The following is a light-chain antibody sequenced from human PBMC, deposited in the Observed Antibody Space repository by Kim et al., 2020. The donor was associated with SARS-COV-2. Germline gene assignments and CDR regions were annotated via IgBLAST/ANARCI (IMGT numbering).Light chain of an antibody. CDR2: RVS. Sequence: EIVMTQSPATLSVSPGDRVTLSCRASQNIGTALAWYQQRPGQAPRLLMSRVSARATGVPVRFTGGGSGTDFSLTISSLQSEDIGVYYCQRCHEWPPITFGGGTKVDIK. CDR3: QRCHEWPPIT. CDR1: QNIGTA. J-gene: IGKJ4*01. V-gene: IGKV3-15*01.